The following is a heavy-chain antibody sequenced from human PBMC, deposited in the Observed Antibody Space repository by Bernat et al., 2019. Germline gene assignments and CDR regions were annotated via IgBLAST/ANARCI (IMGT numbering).Heavy chain of an antibody. CDR1: GFTFSSYE. CDR2: IRSSGDTI. CDR3: ARGRTGTAYYMDV. J-gene: IGHJ6*03. Sequence: EVQLVESGGGLVQPGGSLRLSCAASGFTFSSYEMNWVRQAPGKGLEWVSYIRSSGDTIYYADSVKGRFTISRDNAKNSLYLQMNSLRAEDTAVYYCARGRTGTAYYMDVWGTGTTVTVSS. D-gene: IGHD1-7*01. V-gene: IGHV3-48*03.